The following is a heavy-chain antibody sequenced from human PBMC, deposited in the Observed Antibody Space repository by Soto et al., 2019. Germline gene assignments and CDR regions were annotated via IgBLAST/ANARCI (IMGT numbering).Heavy chain of an antibody. CDR2: ISSSSSYI. D-gene: IGHD2-2*01. Sequence: PSETLRLSCAASGFTFSSYSMNWVRQAPGKGLEWVSSISSSSSYIYYADSVKGRFTISRDNAKNSLYLQMNSLRAEDTAVYYCAREGGYCSSTSCRTLYYYYGMDVWGQGTTVTVSS. CDR3: AREGGYCSSTSCRTLYYYYGMDV. V-gene: IGHV3-21*01. CDR1: GFTFSSYS. J-gene: IGHJ6*02.